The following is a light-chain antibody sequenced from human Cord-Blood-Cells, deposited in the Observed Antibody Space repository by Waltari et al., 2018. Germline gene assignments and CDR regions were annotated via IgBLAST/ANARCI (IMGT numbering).Light chain of an antibody. CDR1: SSDAGGYHY. V-gene: IGLV2-14*01. CDR2: EVS. J-gene: IGLJ2*01. Sequence: QSALNQPASVSGSPGQSITISCTGTSSDAGGYHYVSWYQQHPGKAPKLRIDEVSNRPSGVSNRCSGSKSGNTASLTVSGLQAEDDADYYCSSYTSSSTVVFGGGTKLTVL. CDR3: SSYTSSSTVV.